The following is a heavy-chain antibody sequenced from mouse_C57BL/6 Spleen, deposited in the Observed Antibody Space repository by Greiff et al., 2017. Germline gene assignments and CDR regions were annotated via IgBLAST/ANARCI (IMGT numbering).Heavy chain of an antibody. Sequence: EVQRVESGGGLVKPGGSLKLSCAASGFTFSDYGMHWVRQAPEKGLEWVAYISSGSSTIYYADTVKGRFTISRDNAKNTLFLQMTSLRSEDTAMYYCARGGSTMVTTGFAYWGQGTLVTVSA. CDR2: ISSGSSTI. D-gene: IGHD2-2*01. V-gene: IGHV5-17*01. CDR3: ARGGSTMVTTGFAY. CDR1: GFTFSDYG. J-gene: IGHJ3*01.